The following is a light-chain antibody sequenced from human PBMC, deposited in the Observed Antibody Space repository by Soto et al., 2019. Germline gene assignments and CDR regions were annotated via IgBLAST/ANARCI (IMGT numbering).Light chain of an antibody. CDR2: GAS. Sequence: EIVLTQSPGTLSLSPGERATLSCRASQSVSSSYLAWYQQKPGQAPRLLIYGASSRATGIPDRFSGSGSGTDFTLTISRLEPEYVAVYYCQQCGSSPITFGQGTRLESK. CDR1: QSVSSSY. V-gene: IGKV3-20*01. J-gene: IGKJ5*01. CDR3: QQCGSSPIT.